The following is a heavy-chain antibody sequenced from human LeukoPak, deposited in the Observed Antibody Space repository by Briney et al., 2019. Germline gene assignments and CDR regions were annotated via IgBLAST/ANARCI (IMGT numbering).Heavy chain of an antibody. Sequence: SETLSLTCAVYGGSFSGYYWSWIRQPPGTGLEWIGEINHSGSTNYNPSLKSRVTISVDTSKNQFSLKLSSVTAADTAVYYCARGRVVVTATRWFDPWGQGTLVTVSS. V-gene: IGHV4-34*01. J-gene: IGHJ5*02. CDR1: GGSFSGYY. D-gene: IGHD2-21*02. CDR3: ARGRVVVTATRWFDP. CDR2: INHSGST.